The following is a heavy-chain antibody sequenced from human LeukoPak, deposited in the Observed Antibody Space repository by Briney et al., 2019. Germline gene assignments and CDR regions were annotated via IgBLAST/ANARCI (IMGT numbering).Heavy chain of an antibody. CDR1: GRTFSSYA. D-gene: IGHD1-26*01. CDR3: ARGREWEPIDY. CDR2: IIPIFGTE. V-gene: IGHV1-69*01. Sequence: SEKLCCNASGRTFSSYAISWVRQAPGQGPEWMGGIIPIFGTENYAQKFQGRVTITADESTSTAYMEPSSLRSDDTAVYYCARGREWEPIDYWGQGTLVTVSS. J-gene: IGHJ4*02.